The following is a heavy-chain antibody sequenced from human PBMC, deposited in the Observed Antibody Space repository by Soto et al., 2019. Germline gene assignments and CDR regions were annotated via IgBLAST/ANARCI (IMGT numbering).Heavy chain of an antibody. CDR2: ISSTNSTK. J-gene: IGHJ5*02. Sequence: PGGALRLSCAASGFTFSGYNMNWVRQAPGKGLEWVSYISSTNSTKYYADSVKGRFIISRDNPKNSLYLQMNSLRDEDTAVYYCAIYLGYCVSTGCYLIDPCGQGTLVTVFS. CDR3: AIYLGYCVSTGCYLIDP. V-gene: IGHV3-48*02. D-gene: IGHD2-2*03. CDR1: GFTFSGYN.